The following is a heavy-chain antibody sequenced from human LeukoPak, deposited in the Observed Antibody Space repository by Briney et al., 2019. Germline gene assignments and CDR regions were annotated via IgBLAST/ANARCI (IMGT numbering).Heavy chain of an antibody. Sequence: SETLSLTCTVSGGSVSSGSYYWSWIRQPPGKGLEWIGYIYYSGSTNYNPSLKSRVTISVDTSQNQFSLKLSSVTAADTAVYYCARLGYCSSTSCRPDFDYWGQGTLVTVSS. V-gene: IGHV4-61*01. CDR1: GGSVSSGSYY. D-gene: IGHD2-2*01. J-gene: IGHJ4*02. CDR3: ARLGYCSSTSCRPDFDY. CDR2: IYYSGST.